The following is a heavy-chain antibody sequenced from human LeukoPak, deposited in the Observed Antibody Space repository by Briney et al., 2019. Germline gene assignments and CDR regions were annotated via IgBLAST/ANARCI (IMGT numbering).Heavy chain of an antibody. CDR2: IYYSGST. V-gene: IGHV4-59*01. D-gene: IGHD6-19*01. J-gene: IGHJ4*02. CDR1: GGSIRSYY. CDR3: ARGNIAVAGGDY. Sequence: PSETLSLTCTVSGGSIRSYYWSWIRQPPGKGLEWIGYIYYSGSTNYNPSLKSRVTISVDTSKNQFSLKLSSVTAADTAVYYCARGNIAVAGGDYWGQGTLVTVSS.